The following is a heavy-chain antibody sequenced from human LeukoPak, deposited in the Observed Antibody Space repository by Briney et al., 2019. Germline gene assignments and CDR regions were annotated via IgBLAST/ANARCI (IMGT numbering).Heavy chain of an antibody. CDR3: ASDVAREFDH. Sequence: GASVTVSCKASGHIFISYYIHWVRQAPGQGLEWMGVINPSDGSTNYAQKFQGRVTMTRDTSATTVYLDLSGLTFEDTAVYYCASDVAREFDHWGQGTLVTVSS. CDR2: INPSDGST. V-gene: IGHV1-46*01. J-gene: IGHJ4*02. CDR1: GHIFISYY. D-gene: IGHD5-24*01.